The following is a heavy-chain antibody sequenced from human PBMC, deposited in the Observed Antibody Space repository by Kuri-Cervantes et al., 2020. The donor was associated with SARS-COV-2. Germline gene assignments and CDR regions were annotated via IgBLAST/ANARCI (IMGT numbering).Heavy chain of an antibody. Sequence: GGSLRLSCATSGSTFSIFWMTWVRQAPGKGLEWVANINQDGSEKSYVDSVKGRFTISRDNAKNSLYLQMNSLRAEDTAVYYCARGTLVPYYYDALDVWVQGATVTVSS. V-gene: IGHV3-7*04. J-gene: IGHJ6*02. D-gene: IGHD3-3*01. CDR3: ARGTLVPYYYDALDV. CDR1: GSTFSIFW. CDR2: INQDGSEK.